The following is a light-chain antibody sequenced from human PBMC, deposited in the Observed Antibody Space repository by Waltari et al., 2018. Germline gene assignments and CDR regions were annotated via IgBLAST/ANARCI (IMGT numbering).Light chain of an antibody. CDR2: KVS. J-gene: IGKJ2*01. CDR3: MQGTHWPVYT. CDR1: ASLLFSDGNTY. V-gene: IGKV2-30*01. Sequence: VVMTQSPLSLPVTLGQPASISCRSSASLLFSDGNTYLNWFHQRPGQSPRRLIDKVSNRDSGVPDRFSGSGSDTVFTLKISRVEAEDVGVYYCMQGTHWPVYTFGQGTRLEIK.